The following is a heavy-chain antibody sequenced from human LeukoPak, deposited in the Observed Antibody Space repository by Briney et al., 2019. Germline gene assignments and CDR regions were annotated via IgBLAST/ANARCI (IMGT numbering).Heavy chain of an antibody. CDR2: ISGSGGST. V-gene: IGHV3-23*01. D-gene: IGHD4-17*01. J-gene: IGHJ4*02. CDR1: GPPFSSFA. CDR3: AAGGDYPHFDY. Sequence: GGPLKPPCAALGPPFSSFAMSWVPQAPGKGLGWVSGISGSGGSTYYADSVKGRFAISRDNSKNTLYLQMNSLRAEDTAVFYCAAGGDYPHFDYWGQGTLVTVSS.